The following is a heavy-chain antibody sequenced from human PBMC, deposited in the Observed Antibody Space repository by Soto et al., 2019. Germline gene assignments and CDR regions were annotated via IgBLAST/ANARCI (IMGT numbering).Heavy chain of an antibody. CDR2: IFATSTTI. J-gene: IGHJ4*02. V-gene: IGHV3-48*04. CDR3: ARDKDWAFDY. CDR1: GFTFSSYS. Sequence: GGSLRLSCVASGFTFSSYSMVWVRQAPGKGLERISYIFATSTTIYYADYVKGRCTVSRDNTQNSLFLLMNSLRAEDTAIYYCARDKDWAFDYWGQGT. D-gene: IGHD3-9*01.